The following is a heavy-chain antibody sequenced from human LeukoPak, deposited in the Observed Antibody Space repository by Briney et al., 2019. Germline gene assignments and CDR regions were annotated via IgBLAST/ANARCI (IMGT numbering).Heavy chain of an antibody. V-gene: IGHV3-21*01. CDR3: ARGVVPAALRKSDY. D-gene: IGHD2-2*01. Sequence: GGSLRLSCAASGFTFSSYSMNWVRQAPGKGLEWVSSISSSSSYIYYADSVKGRFTISRDNAKNSLYLQMNSLRAEDTAVYYCARGVVPAALRKSDYWGQGTLVTVSS. CDR1: GFTFSSYS. CDR2: ISSSSSYI. J-gene: IGHJ4*02.